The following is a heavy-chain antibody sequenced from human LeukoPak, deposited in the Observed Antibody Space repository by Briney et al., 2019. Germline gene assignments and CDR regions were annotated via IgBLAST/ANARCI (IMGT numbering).Heavy chain of an antibody. CDR1: GGSFSSYY. CDR2: IYYSGST. V-gene: IGHV4-39*01. CDR3: ARLFVRGSSWIDY. J-gene: IGHJ4*02. Sequence: SETLSLTCAVYGGSFSSYYWGWIRQPPGKGLEWIGSIYYSGSTYYNPSLKSRVTISVDTSKNQFSLKLSSVTAADTAVYYCARLFVRGSSWIDYWGQGTLVTVSS. D-gene: IGHD6-13*01.